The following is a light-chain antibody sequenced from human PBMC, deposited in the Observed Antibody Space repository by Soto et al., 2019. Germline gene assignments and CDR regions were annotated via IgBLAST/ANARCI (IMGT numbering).Light chain of an antibody. J-gene: IGLJ2*01. V-gene: IGLV3-25*03. CDR1: ALPKKY. CDR3: QSADNSGPHVI. Sequence: SYELTQPPSVSVSPGQTARITCSGDALPKKYAYWYQQKPGQATVLLIYQDSERPSGIPERFSGSSSGTTVTLTISGVQAEDEADYYCQSADNSGPHVIFGGGTKVTVL. CDR2: QDS.